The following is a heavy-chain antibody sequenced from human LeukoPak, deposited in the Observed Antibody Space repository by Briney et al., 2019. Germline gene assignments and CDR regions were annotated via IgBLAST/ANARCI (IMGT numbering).Heavy chain of an antibody. CDR1: GFTFSSYW. J-gene: IGHJ4*02. CDR2: IKEDGSEK. V-gene: IGHV3-7*04. Sequence: GGSLRLSCAASGFTFSSYWMSWVRQAPGKGLEWVANIKEDGSEKYYVDSVKGRFTISRDNAKNSLFLQMNSLRVEDTAVYYCSGGSRFVDYWGQGTLVTVSS. CDR3: SGGSRFVDY. D-gene: IGHD3-10*01.